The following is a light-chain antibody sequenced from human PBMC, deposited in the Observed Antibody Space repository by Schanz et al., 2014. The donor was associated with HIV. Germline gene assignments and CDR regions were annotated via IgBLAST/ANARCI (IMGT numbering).Light chain of an antibody. V-gene: IGKV3-20*01. CDR3: QQYGSS. Sequence: EVVLTQSPGTLSLSPGERATLSCRASQSVSSNYLAWYQQKPGQAPRLLIYGASTRVTGIPARFSGSGSGTEFTLTITRLEPEDFAVYYCQQYGSSFGPGTKVEIK. J-gene: IGKJ3*01. CDR1: QSVSSNY. CDR2: GAS.